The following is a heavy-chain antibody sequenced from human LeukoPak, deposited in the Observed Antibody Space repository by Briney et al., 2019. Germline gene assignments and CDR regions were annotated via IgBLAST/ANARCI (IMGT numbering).Heavy chain of an antibody. CDR3: AGEWGMVRGYFDY. CDR1: GFTFSSYS. D-gene: IGHD3-10*01. Sequence: GGSLRLSCAASGFTFSSYSMNWVRQAPGKGLEWVSSISSSSSYIYYADSVKGRFTISRDNAKNSLYLQMNSLRAEDTAVYYCAGEWGMVRGYFDYWGQGTLVTVSS. V-gene: IGHV3-21*01. CDR2: ISSSSSYI. J-gene: IGHJ4*02.